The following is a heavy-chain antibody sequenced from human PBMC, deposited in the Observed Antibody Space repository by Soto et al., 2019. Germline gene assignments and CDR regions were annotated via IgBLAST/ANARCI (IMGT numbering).Heavy chain of an antibody. CDR2: ISAYNGNT. J-gene: IGHJ4*02. CDR1: GYTFTNNG. D-gene: IGHD3-22*01. CDR3: ARDSSDSTDYHY. Sequence: ASVKVSCKASGYTFTNNGISWVRHAPGQGLEWMGWISAYNGNTNYAQKLQARLTMTTGTSTSTAYMELRSLRSDDTAVYYCARDSSDSTDYHYWGQGTLVTVSS. V-gene: IGHV1-18*04.